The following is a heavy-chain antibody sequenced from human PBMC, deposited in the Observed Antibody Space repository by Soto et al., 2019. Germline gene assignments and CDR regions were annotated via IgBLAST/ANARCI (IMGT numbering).Heavy chain of an antibody. CDR2: IYHSGST. CDR1: GGSISSSNW. J-gene: IGHJ6*02. CDR3: AREANHWWVSLRGGMDV. Sequence: KPSETLSLTCAVSGGSISSSNWWSWVRQPPGKGLEWIGEIYHSGSTNYNPSLKSRVTISVDKSKNQFSLKLSSVTAADTAVYYCAREANHWWVSLRGGMDVWGQGTTVTVSS. V-gene: IGHV4-4*02. D-gene: IGHD2-8*02.